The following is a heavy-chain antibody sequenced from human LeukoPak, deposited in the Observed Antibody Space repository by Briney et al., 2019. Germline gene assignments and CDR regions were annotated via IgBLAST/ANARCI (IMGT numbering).Heavy chain of an antibody. Sequence: ASVKVSCKASGGTFSSYAISWVRQAPGQGLEWMGRIIPIFGIANYAQKFQGRVTITADKSTSTAYMELSSLRSEDTAVYYCAREKLPPNGDFPYYYYSMDVWGQGTTVTVSS. CDR2: IIPIFGIA. J-gene: IGHJ6*02. CDR3: AREKLPPNGDFPYYYYSMDV. CDR1: GGTFSSYA. V-gene: IGHV1-69*04. D-gene: IGHD4-17*01.